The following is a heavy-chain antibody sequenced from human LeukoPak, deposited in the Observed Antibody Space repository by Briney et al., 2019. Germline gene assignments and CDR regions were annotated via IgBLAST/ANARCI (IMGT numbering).Heavy chain of an antibody. J-gene: IGHJ5*02. D-gene: IGHD3-9*01. CDR2: IYYSGST. V-gene: IGHV4-39*07. CDR3: ARGRDPLRYFDWLHRNWFDP. Sequence: SETLSLTCTVSGGSISSSSYYWGWIRQPPGKGLEWIGSIYYSGSTYYNPSLKSRVTISVDTSKNQFSLKLSSVTAADTAVYYCARGRDPLRYFDWLHRNWFDPWGQGTLVTVSS. CDR1: GGSISSSSYY.